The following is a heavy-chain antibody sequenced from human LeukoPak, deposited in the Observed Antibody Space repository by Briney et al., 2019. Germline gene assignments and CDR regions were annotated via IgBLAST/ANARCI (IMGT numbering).Heavy chain of an antibody. J-gene: IGHJ6*02. Sequence: GGSLRLSCAASGFTFSSYGMHWVRQAPGKGLEWVAVISYDGSNKYYADSVKGRFTISRDNSKNTLYLQMNSLRAEDTAVYYCAKDGGVAEYYYGMDVWGQGTTVTVSS. CDR3: AKDGGVAEYYYGMDV. D-gene: IGHD6-19*01. CDR1: GFTFSSYG. CDR2: ISYDGSNK. V-gene: IGHV3-30*18.